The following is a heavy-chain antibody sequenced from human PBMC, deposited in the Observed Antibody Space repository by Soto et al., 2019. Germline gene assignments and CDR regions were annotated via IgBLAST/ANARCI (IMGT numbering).Heavy chain of an antibody. CDR3: ARDREQLVMDGMDV. CDR2: ISSSSTI. CDR1: GFTFSSYS. D-gene: IGHD6-6*01. V-gene: IGHV3-48*02. Sequence: GGSLRLSCAASGFTFSSYSMNWVRQAPGKGLEWVSYISSSSTIYYADSVKGRFTISRDNAKNSLYLQMNSLRDEDTAVYYCARDREQLVMDGMDVWGQGTTVTV. J-gene: IGHJ6*02.